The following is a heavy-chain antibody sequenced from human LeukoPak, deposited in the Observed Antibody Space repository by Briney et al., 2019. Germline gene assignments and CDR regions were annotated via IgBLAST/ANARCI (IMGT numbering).Heavy chain of an antibody. CDR1: GFTFSSYA. Sequence: GGSLRLSCAASGFTFSSYAMHWVRQAPGKGLEWVAVISYDGSNKYYADSVKGRFTISRDNSKNTLYLQMNSLRAEDTAVYYCARDSVVLSHYYYYYMDVWGKGTTVTVSS. J-gene: IGHJ6*03. CDR2: ISYDGSNK. CDR3: ARDSVVLSHYYYYYMDV. D-gene: IGHD2-15*01. V-gene: IGHV3-30*04.